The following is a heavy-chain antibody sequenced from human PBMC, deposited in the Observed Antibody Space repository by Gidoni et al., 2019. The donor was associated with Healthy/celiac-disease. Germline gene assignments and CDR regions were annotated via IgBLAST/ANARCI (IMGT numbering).Heavy chain of an antibody. CDR1: GGSFSGYY. CDR2: INHSGST. D-gene: IGHD3-10*01. CDR3: ARLGLWFGEYYYGMDV. J-gene: IGHJ6*02. V-gene: IGHV4-34*01. Sequence: QVQLQQWGAGLLKPSETLSLTCAVYGGSFSGYYWSWIRQPPRKGREWIGEINHSGSTNYNPSLKSRVTISVDTSKNQFSLKLSSVTAADTAVYYCARLGLWFGEYYYGMDVWGQGTTVTVSS.